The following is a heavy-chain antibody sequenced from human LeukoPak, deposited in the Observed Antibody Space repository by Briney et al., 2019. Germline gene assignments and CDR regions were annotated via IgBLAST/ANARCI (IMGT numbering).Heavy chain of an antibody. J-gene: IGHJ4*02. CDR2: IRYGGSNK. CDR3: AKDGPPYFDY. Sequence: GGPLRLSCAVSGFTLSSYGMHWVRQAPGKGLEWVAFIRYGGSNKYYADSVKGRFTVSRDNSKNTLSLQMNSLRAEDTAVYYCAKDGPPYFDYWGQGTLVTVSS. V-gene: IGHV3-30*02. CDR1: GFTLSSYG.